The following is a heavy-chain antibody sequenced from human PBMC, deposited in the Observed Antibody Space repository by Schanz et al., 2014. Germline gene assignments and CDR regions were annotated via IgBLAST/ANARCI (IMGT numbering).Heavy chain of an antibody. J-gene: IGHJ4*02. CDR1: GASISSSNW. CDR2: INQSGTT. D-gene: IGHD3-10*01. Sequence: QVQLQESGPGLVKPSGTLSLTCAVSGASISSSNWWSWVRQPPGKGLEWIGEINQSGTTNYNPSLKSRVTISVDTSKSQFSLKLSSVTAADTAVYYCARGGYGSGSYREFDYWGQGTLVTVSS. CDR3: ARGGYGSGSYREFDY. V-gene: IGHV4-4*02.